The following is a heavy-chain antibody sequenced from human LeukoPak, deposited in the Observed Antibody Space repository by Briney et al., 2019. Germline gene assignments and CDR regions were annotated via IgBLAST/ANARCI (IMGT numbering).Heavy chain of an antibody. J-gene: IGHJ5*02. CDR2: INHSGST. CDR3: ARHGAARWFDP. D-gene: IGHD6-6*01. Sequence: PSETLSLTCAVYGGSFSGYYWSWIRQPPGEGLEWIGEINHSGSTNYNPSLKSRVTISVDTSRNQFSLKLSSVTAADTAVYYCARHGAARWFDPWGQGTLVTVSS. V-gene: IGHV4-34*01. CDR1: GGSFSGYY.